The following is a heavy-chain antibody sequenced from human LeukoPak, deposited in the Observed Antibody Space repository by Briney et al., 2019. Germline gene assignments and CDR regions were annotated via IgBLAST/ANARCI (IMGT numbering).Heavy chain of an antibody. D-gene: IGHD4-17*01. CDR3: ARLGTPYGDYVDY. Sequence: GASVKVSCKASGYTFTSYYMHWVRQAPGQGLEWMGRINPNSGGTNYAQKFQGRVTMTRDTSISTAYMELSRLRSDDTAVYYCARLGTPYGDYVDYWGQGTLVTVSS. J-gene: IGHJ4*02. CDR2: INPNSGGT. CDR1: GYTFTSYY. V-gene: IGHV1-2*06.